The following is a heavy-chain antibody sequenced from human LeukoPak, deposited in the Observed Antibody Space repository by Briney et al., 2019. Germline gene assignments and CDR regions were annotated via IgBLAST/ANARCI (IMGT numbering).Heavy chain of an antibody. D-gene: IGHD6-19*01. CDR3: ARDHPEQWLVQGDAFDI. Sequence: ASVKVSCKASGYTFTSYGISWVRQAPGQGLEWMGWISAYNGNTSYAQKLQGRVTMTTDTSTSTAYMELRSLRSDDTAVYYCARDHPEQWLVQGDAFDIWGQGTMVTVSS. CDR1: GYTFTSYG. CDR2: ISAYNGNT. J-gene: IGHJ3*02. V-gene: IGHV1-18*01.